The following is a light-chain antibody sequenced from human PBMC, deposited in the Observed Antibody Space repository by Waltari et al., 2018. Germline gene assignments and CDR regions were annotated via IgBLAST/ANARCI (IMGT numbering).Light chain of an antibody. CDR2: GNS. CDR1: NSNTGAGSD. V-gene: IGLV1-40*01. CDR3: QSFDRSLTGGYV. J-gene: IGLJ1*01. Sequence: QSVLTQPPSVSGAPGQRVPIPCTGNNSNTGAGSDALWYPHLPGTAPTLLTSGNSKRPSGVPDRFSGSKSGTSASLAITGLQADDEADYYCQSFDRSLTGGYVFGPGTRVTVL.